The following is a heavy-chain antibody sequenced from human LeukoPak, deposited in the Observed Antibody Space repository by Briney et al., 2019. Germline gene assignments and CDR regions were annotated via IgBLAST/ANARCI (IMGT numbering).Heavy chain of an antibody. V-gene: IGHV3-21*01. CDR3: ARSLLSIAAAATDY. CDR2: ISSSSSYI. CDR1: GFTFSSYS. D-gene: IGHD6-13*01. Sequence: PGGSLRLSCAASGFTFSSYSMNWVRQAPGKGLEWASSISSSSSYIYYADSVKGRFTISRDNAKNSLYLQMNSLRAEDTAVYYCARSLLSIAAAATDYWGQGTLVTVSS. J-gene: IGHJ4*02.